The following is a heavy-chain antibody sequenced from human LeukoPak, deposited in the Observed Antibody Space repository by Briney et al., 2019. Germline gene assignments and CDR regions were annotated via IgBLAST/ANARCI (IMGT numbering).Heavy chain of an antibody. CDR3: ARGSPGTFYYYYMDV. CDR2: IKQDGSEK. J-gene: IGHJ6*03. CDR1: AYTFSSYW. V-gene: IGHV3-7*01. Sequence: GGSLRLTCAHTAYTFSSYWMSWGRQATGKGLEWVANIKQDGSEKYYVDSVKGRFTISRDNAKNSLYLQMNSLRAEDTAVYYCARGSPGTFYYYYMDVWGKGTTVTVSS. D-gene: IGHD2/OR15-2a*01.